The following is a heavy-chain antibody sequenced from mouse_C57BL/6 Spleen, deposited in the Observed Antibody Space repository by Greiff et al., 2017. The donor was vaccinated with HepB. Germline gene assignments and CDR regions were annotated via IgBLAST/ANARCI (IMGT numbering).Heavy chain of an antibody. CDR2: IYPGDGDT. V-gene: IGHV1-82*01. CDR1: GYAFSSSW. CDR3: ARGTTVGGYFDY. J-gene: IGHJ2*01. D-gene: IGHD1-1*01. Sequence: QVQLKQSGPELVKPGASVKISCKASGYAFSSSWMNWVKQRPGKGLEWIGRIYPGDGDTNYNGKFKGKATLTADKSSSTAYMQLSSLTSEDSAVYFCARGTTVGGYFDYWGQGTTLTVSS.